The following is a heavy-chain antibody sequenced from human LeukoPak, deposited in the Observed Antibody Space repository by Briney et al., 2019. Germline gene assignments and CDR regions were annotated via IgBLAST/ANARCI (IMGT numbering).Heavy chain of an antibody. CDR3: AREEPSMSRGGDHAYYYGMDV. J-gene: IGHJ6*02. CDR2: ISYDGSNK. D-gene: IGHD2-21*02. V-gene: IGHV3-30-3*01. CDR1: GFTFSSYA. Sequence: GGSLRLSCAASGFTFSSYAMHWVRQAPGKGLEWVAVISYDGSNKYYADSVKGRFTISRDNSKNTLYLQMNSLRAEDTAVYYCAREEPSMSRGGDHAYYYGMDVWGQGTTVTVSS.